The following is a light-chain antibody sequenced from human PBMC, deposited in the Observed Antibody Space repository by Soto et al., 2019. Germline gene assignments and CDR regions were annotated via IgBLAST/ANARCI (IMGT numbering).Light chain of an antibody. CDR2: EVT. V-gene: IGLV2-8*01. Sequence: QSALTQPPSASGSPGQSVRISCTGTRRDVGGYNYVAWYQQHPGKAPKLIIYEVTKRPSGVPDRFSGSKSGNTASLTVSGLQAEDEADYYCSSYVRNDVFVFGTGTKLTVL. CDR3: SSYVRNDVFV. CDR1: RRDVGGYNY. J-gene: IGLJ1*01.